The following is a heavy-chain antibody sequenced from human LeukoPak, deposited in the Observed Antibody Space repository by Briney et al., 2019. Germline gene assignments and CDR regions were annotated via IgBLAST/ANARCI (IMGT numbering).Heavy chain of an antibody. Sequence: GGSLRLSCAASGFTFSDFYMTWIRQAPGKGLEWVSYISNRGSTIHYADSVRGRFTISRDNAKKSLYLQMNSLRAEDTAVYYCARSADRSGYFREITLYYFDYWGQGTLVTVSS. J-gene: IGHJ4*02. V-gene: IGHV3-11*01. CDR1: GFTFSDFY. CDR2: ISNRGSTI. CDR3: ARSADRSGYFREITLYYFDY. D-gene: IGHD3-22*01.